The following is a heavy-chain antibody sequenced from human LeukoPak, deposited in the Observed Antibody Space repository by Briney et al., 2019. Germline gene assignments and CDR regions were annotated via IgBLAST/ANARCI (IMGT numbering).Heavy chain of an antibody. CDR2: ITGSDDRT. CDR3: AKGPHVGSGYHPDY. J-gene: IGHJ4*02. Sequence: PGGSLRLSCAASGFTFSSSAMTWVRQAPGKGLEWVSTITGSDDRTYYAVSVKGRFTISRDYSRNTLHFQMNSLRVEDTAIYYCAKGPHVGSGYHPDYWGQGILVTVSS. V-gene: IGHV3-23*01. CDR1: GFTFSSSA. D-gene: IGHD3-22*01.